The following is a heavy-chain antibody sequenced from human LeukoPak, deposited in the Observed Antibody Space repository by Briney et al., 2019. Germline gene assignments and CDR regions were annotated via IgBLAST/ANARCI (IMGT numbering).Heavy chain of an antibody. Sequence: SVKVSCKASGGTFSSYAISWVRQAPGQGLEWMGGIIPIFGTANYAQKFQGRVTITADESTSTAYMELSSLRSEDTAVYYCASNPPNTGDFYYWGLGTLVTVSS. V-gene: IGHV1-69*01. CDR1: GGTFSSYA. J-gene: IGHJ4*02. CDR2: IIPIFGTA. D-gene: IGHD1-1*01. CDR3: ASNPPNTGDFYY.